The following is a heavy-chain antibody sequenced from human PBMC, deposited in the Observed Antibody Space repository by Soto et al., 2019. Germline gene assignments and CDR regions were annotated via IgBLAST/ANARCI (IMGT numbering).Heavy chain of an antibody. CDR3: AKDLNGSGSFTSYYHYGMDV. CDR2: ISGSGRNT. V-gene: IGHV3-23*01. D-gene: IGHD3-10*01. Sequence: EVQMLESGGGLVHPGGSLRLSCAASGFTFSNYAMNWVRQAPGKGLEWVSSISGSGRNTYYADSVKGRLTISRDSSKNTLYLQRNSLRVEDTGVYYCAKDLNGSGSFTSYYHYGMDVWGQGTKVTVSS. CDR1: GFTFSNYA. J-gene: IGHJ6*02.